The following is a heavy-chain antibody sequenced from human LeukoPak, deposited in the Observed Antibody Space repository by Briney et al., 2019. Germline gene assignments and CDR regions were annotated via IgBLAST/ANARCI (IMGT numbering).Heavy chain of an antibody. J-gene: IGHJ4*02. D-gene: IGHD3-9*01. CDR3: ARGGVYYDILTGYSGEYYFDY. V-gene: IGHV4-39*07. CDR1: GGSISTSSYY. Sequence: SGTLSLTCTVSGGSISTSSYYWGWIRQPPGKGLECIGNIYYSGSTYYNPSLKSRVTISVDTSKNQSSLKLSSVTAADTAVYYCARGGVYYDILTGYSGEYYFDYWGQGTLVTVSS. CDR2: IYYSGST.